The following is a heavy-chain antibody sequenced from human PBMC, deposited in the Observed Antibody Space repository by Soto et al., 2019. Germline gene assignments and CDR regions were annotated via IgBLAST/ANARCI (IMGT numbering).Heavy chain of an antibody. Sequence: SETLSLTCAVYGGSFSGYYWSWIRQPPGKGLEWIGEINHSGSANYNPSLKSRVTISVDTSKNQFSLKLSSVTAADTAVYYCARGRGVLIFGYSSSWYYLDYWGQGTLVTVSS. J-gene: IGHJ4*02. D-gene: IGHD6-13*01. V-gene: IGHV4-34*01. CDR2: INHSGSA. CDR3: ARGRGVLIFGYSSSWYYLDY. CDR1: GGSFSGYY.